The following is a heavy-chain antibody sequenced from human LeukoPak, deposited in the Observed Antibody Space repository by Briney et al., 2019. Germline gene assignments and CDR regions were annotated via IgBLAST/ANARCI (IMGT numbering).Heavy chain of an antibody. CDR1: GFTFSSYA. CDR2: ISGSGGST. CDR3: AKVHYLFWSGYLDY. V-gene: IGHV3-23*01. J-gene: IGHJ4*02. Sequence: GGSLRLSCAASGFTFSSYAMSWVRQAPGKGLEWVSAISGSGGSTYYADSVKGRFTISRDNSKNTLYLQMNSLRAEDTAVYYCAKVHYLFWSGYLDYWGQGMLVTVSS. D-gene: IGHD3-3*01.